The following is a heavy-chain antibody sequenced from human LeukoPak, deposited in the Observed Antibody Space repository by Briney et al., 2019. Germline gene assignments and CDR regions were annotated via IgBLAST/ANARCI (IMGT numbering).Heavy chain of an antibody. Sequence: ASVKVSCKASGYTFTSYGISWVRQAPGQGLEWMGWISAYNGNTNYAQKLQGRVTMTTDTSTSTAYMELRSLRSDDTAVYYCARIPGIVGATQGTLPFDYWGQGTLVTVPS. V-gene: IGHV1-18*01. J-gene: IGHJ4*02. D-gene: IGHD1-26*01. CDR3: ARIPGIVGATQGTLPFDY. CDR2: ISAYNGNT. CDR1: GYTFTSYG.